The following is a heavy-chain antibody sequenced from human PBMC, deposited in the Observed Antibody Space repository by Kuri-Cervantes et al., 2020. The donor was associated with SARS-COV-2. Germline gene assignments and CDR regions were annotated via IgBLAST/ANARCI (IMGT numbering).Heavy chain of an antibody. CDR3: ARRGGYYDVWCGSGIDY. J-gene: IGHJ4*02. D-gene: IGHD3-3*01. CDR2: INHSGST. CDR1: GGSFSGYY. Sequence: GSLRLSCAVYGGSFSGYYWSWIRQPPGKGLEWIGEINHSGSTNYNPSLKSRVTISVDTSKNQFPLRLSSVTAADTAVYYCARRGGYYDVWCGSGIDYWGQGTLVTDSS. V-gene: IGHV4-34*01.